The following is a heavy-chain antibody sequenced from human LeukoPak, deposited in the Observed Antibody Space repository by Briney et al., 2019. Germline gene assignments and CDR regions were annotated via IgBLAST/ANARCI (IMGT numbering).Heavy chain of an antibody. CDR3: ARGIVVVPAAILGTFDY. D-gene: IGHD2-2*02. Sequence: SVKVSCKASGGTFSGYAINWVRQAPGQGLEWMGGIIPIFGTANYAQKFQGRVTITADESTSTAYMELSSLRSEDTAVYYCARGIVVVPAAILGTFDYWGQGTLVTVSS. J-gene: IGHJ4*02. V-gene: IGHV1-69*01. CDR2: IIPIFGTA. CDR1: GGTFSGYA.